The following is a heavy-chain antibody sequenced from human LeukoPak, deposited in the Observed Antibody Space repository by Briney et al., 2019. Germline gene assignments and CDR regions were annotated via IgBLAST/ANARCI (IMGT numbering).Heavy chain of an antibody. CDR3: ARDRDVAVHHPFY. CDR1: GDSIIRTNW. D-gene: IGHD5-24*01. V-gene: IGHV4-4*02. CDR2: IYYDGVT. J-gene: IGHJ4*02. Sequence: SGTLSLTCAGSGDSIIRTNWWIWVRQTPGRGLEWIGEIYYDGVTNYNPSLKSRVTISIDKSKNHFSLNLTSVTAADTAVYYCARDRDVAVHHPFYWGQGTLVTVSS.